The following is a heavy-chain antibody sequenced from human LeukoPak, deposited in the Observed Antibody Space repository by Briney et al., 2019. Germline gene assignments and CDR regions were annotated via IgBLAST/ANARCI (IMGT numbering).Heavy chain of an antibody. V-gene: IGHV3-48*03. CDR2: ISSSGSTI. D-gene: IGHD2-2*01. Sequence: PGGSLRLSCAASGFTFSSYEVNWVPQAPGKGLEWVSYISSSGSTIYYADSVKGRFTISRDNAKNSLYLQMNSLRAEDTAVYYCAREDIVVVPAAIHYYGMDVWGKGTTVTVSS. CDR3: AREDIVVVPAAIHYYGMDV. J-gene: IGHJ6*04. CDR1: GFTFSSYE.